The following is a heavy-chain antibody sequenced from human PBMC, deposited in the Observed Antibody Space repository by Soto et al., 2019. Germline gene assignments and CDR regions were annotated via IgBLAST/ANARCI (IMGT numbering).Heavy chain of an antibody. CDR1: GGTFSSYT. V-gene: IGHV1-69*02. CDR2: IIPILGIA. D-gene: IGHD3-3*01. CDR3: ARGTLYYDFWSGYYL. Sequence: ASVKVSCKASGGTFSSYTISWVRQAPGQGLEWMGRIIPILGIANYAQKFQGRVTITADKSTSTAYMELSSLRAEDTAVYYCARGTLYYDFWSGYYLWGQGTLVTVSS. J-gene: IGHJ4*02.